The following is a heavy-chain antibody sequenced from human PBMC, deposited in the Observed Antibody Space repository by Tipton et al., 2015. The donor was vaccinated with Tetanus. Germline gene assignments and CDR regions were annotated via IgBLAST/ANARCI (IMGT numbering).Heavy chain of an antibody. D-gene: IGHD6-13*01. Sequence: TLSLTCTVSGGSVSSSGYFWGWIRQSPGKGLEWIGSINSGGTTYHNPSLKSRVTISLDTSKNEFSLTLSSVTAADTAVYYCARGTWLYTSTYHRHWLDPWGQGTLVTVPS. J-gene: IGHJ5*02. V-gene: IGHV4-39*07. CDR2: INSGGTT. CDR3: ARGTWLYTSTYHRHWLDP. CDR1: GGSVSSSGYF.